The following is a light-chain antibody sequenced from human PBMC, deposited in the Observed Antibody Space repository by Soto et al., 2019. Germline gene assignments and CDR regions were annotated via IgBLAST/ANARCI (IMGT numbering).Light chain of an antibody. CDR3: QQYDNLPLI. J-gene: IGKJ5*01. CDR2: AAS. V-gene: IGKV3-15*01. CDR1: QSISSY. Sequence: EIVMTQSPATLSVSPGESATLSCRASQSISSYLAWYQQKPGQPPRLLIYAASTRATGIPARFSGSGSGTAFTLPSDSLQSEDFAVYSCQQYDNLPLIFCQGTRLEI.